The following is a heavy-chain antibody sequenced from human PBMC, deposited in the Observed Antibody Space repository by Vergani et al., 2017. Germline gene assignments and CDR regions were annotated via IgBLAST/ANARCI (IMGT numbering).Heavy chain of an antibody. D-gene: IGHD3-9*01. Sequence: EVQLLESGGGLVQPGGSLRLSCAASGFTFSSYAMSWVRQAQGKGREWVSASSGSGGSTYYADSVKGRFTISRDNSKNTLYLQMNSLRAEDTAVYYCARELYYDMLHYGMDVWGQGTTVTVAS. CDR1: GFTFSSYA. V-gene: IGHV3-23*01. CDR3: ARELYYDMLHYGMDV. CDR2: SSGSGGST. J-gene: IGHJ6*02.